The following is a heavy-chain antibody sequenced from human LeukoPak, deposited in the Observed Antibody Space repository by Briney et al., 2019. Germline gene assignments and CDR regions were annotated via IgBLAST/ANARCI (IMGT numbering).Heavy chain of an antibody. J-gene: IGHJ4*02. V-gene: IGHV3-53*01. Sequence: GRSLRLSCAASGFTVSNNYLSWVRQAPGKGLEWVSVIYSDGRTYYADPVKGRFTISRDNSKNTLYLQMNSLRAGDTAVYYCARDPSDDPTGDYWGQGTLVTVSS. D-gene: IGHD1-14*01. CDR3: ARDPSDDPTGDY. CDR2: IYSDGRT. CDR1: GFTVSNNY.